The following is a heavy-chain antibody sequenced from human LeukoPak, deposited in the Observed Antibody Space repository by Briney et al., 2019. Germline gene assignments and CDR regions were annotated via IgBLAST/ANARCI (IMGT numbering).Heavy chain of an antibody. CDR1: GFPFPTYA. J-gene: IGHJ3*02. CDR2: ISSSSSTI. Sequence: GGSLRLSCAASGFPFPTYAMNWVRQAPGKGLEWVSYISSSSSTIYYADSVKGRFTISRDNAKNSLYLQMNSLRAEDTAVYYCAREGTYGFDIWGQGTMVTVSS. CDR3: AREGTYGFDI. D-gene: IGHD3-10*01. V-gene: IGHV3-48*01.